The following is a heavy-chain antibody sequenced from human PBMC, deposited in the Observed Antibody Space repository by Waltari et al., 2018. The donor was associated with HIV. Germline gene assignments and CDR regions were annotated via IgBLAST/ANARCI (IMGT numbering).Heavy chain of an antibody. V-gene: IGHV3-15*07. D-gene: IGHD1-20*01. CDR2: IKSKDEGETT. J-gene: IGHJ4*02. CDR1: GITFNSAR. CDR3: TTDYKD. Sequence: VHLMESGGGLVKPGGSLRVSCAASGITFNSARMTWIGQAPGKGLEWVGRIKSKDEGETTDYGPLVKGRFTISRDNSKSTVYLQMNSLKVGDTATYFCTTDYKDWSRGTLVTVSS.